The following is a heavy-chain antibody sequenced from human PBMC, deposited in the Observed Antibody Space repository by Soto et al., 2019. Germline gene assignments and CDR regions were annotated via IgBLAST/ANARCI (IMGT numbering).Heavy chain of an antibody. V-gene: IGHV3-30-3*01. Sequence: QVQLVESGGGVVQPGRSLRLSCAASGFTFSSYAMHWVRQAPGKGLEWVAVISYDGSNKYYADSVKGRFTIHRDNAKNTRYTKMNSHSAKDTAVYYCAGGPMGRYYGSGRYYFVYWGQRTLVTVSS. CDR1: GFTFSSYA. CDR3: AGGPMGRYYGSGRYYFVY. J-gene: IGHJ4*02. CDR2: ISYDGSNK. D-gene: IGHD3-10*01.